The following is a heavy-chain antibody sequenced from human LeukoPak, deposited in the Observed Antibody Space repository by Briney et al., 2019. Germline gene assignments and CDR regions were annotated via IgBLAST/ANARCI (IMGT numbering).Heavy chain of an antibody. CDR2: IIPVLNIT. Sequence: SVKVSCKTSGGTFSTSAITWVRQAPGQGLEWMGRIIPVLNITTYAQRFQGRVTITADTSTSTVYMELSSLRSEETAVYYCARDQGLTAPPPYGLDVWGQGTTVIASS. CDR1: GGTFSTSA. V-gene: IGHV1-69*04. CDR3: ARDQGLTAPPPYGLDV. J-gene: IGHJ6*02. D-gene: IGHD5-18*01.